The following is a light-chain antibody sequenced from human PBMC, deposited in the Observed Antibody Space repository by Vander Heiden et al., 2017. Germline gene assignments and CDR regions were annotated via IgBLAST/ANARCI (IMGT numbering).Light chain of an antibody. CDR1: SGDVGANKY. V-gene: IGLV2-14*01. CDR2: EVS. CDR3: TSYTTSNTI. J-gene: IGLJ2*01. Sequence: TISCTGTSGDVGANKYVSWYQHHPGKAPKVIIYEVSNRPSGASNRFSGSKSGSTASLTISGLQAEDEADYYCTSYTTSNTIFGGGTKLTVL.